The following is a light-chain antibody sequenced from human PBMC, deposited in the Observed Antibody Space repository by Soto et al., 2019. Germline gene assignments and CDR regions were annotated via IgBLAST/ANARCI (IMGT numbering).Light chain of an antibody. CDR3: HSYTSISTYV. J-gene: IGLJ1*01. CDR1: RSDVGYYNY. CDR2: EVT. V-gene: IGLV2-14*01. Sequence: ALTQPASVSGSRGQSITISCTGTRSDVGYYNYVSWYQQHPGKAPKLMIFEVTNRPSGVSSRFSGSKSGNTASLTISGLQADDEADYYCHSYTSISTYVFGTGTKLTVL.